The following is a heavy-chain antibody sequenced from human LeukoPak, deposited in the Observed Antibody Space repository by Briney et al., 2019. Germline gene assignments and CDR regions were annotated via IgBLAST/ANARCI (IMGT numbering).Heavy chain of an antibody. CDR1: GFTFSSYA. Sequence: GRSLRLSCAASGFTFSSYAMHWVRQAPGKGLEWVAVISYDGSNKYYADSVKGRFTISRDNSKNTLYLQMNSLRAEDTAVYYCARGGTGPLRYFAYGMDVWGQGTTVTVSS. CDR3: ARGGTGPLRYFAYGMDV. J-gene: IGHJ6*02. D-gene: IGHD3-9*01. V-gene: IGHV3-30-3*01. CDR2: ISYDGSNK.